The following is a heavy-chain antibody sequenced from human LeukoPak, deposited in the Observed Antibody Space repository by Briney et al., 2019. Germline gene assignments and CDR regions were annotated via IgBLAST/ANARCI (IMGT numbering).Heavy chain of an antibody. D-gene: IGHD3-10*01. CDR1: GGTFSSYA. J-gene: IGHJ4*02. CDR2: IIPIFGTA. CDR3: ARTIITMVRGVSKGIGFDY. V-gene: IGHV1-69*05. Sequence: SVKVSCKASGGTFSSYAISWVRQAPGQGLEWMGGIIPIFGTANYAQKFQGRVTITTDESTSTAYMELSSLGSEDTAVYYCARTIITMVRGVSKGIGFDYWGQGTLVTVSS.